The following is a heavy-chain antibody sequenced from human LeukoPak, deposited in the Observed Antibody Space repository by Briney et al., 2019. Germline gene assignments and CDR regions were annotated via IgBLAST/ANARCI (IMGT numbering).Heavy chain of an antibody. CDR3: ARGRGHSGGGSGYYFDY. V-gene: IGHV3-23*01. D-gene: IGHD4-23*01. J-gene: IGHJ4*02. Sequence: GGSLRLSCAASGFSFSTYAMNWVRQAPGKGLEWVSTISGTGGRTYYADSVKGRFTISKDTPQNTLFLQMNSLRAEDTAVYYCARGRGHSGGGSGYYFDYWGQGTLVTVSS. CDR1: GFSFSTYA. CDR2: ISGTGGRT.